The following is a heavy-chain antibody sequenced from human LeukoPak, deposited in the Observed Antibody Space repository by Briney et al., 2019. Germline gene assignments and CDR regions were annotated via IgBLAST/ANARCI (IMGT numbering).Heavy chain of an antibody. CDR1: GFIFSSYW. CDR3: ARGDIVVVPAAIATSDYYGMDV. D-gene: IGHD2-2*01. J-gene: IGHJ6*02. V-gene: IGHV3-74*01. Sequence: PGGSLRLSCAASGFIFSSYWMHWVRQAPGKGLVWVSRINGDGSSTSCADSVKGRFTISRDNAKNTLYLQMNSLRAEDTAVYYCARGDIVVVPAAIATSDYYGMDVWGQGTTVTVSS. CDR2: INGDGSST.